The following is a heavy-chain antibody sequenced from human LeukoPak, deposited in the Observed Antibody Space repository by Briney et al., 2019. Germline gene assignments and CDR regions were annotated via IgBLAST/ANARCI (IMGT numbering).Heavy chain of an antibody. V-gene: IGHV3-23*01. Sequence: GGSLRLSCVASGFSFNNYAMNWVRQAPGNGREWVSLIIGSSGSTFYADSVKGRFTISRDKSKNTLYLQMNSLRAEDTAVYYCAKGAYDYIEIAYFDYWGQGSLVPVSS. CDR2: IIGSSGST. J-gene: IGHJ4*02. CDR3: AKGAYDYIEIAYFDY. D-gene: IGHD5-12*01. CDR1: GFSFNNYA.